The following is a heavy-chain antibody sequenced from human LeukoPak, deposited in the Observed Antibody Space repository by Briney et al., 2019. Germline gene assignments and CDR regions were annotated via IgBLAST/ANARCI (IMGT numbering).Heavy chain of an antibody. CDR1: GFTFSDHY. V-gene: IGHV3-72*01. D-gene: IGHD3-22*01. CDR2: TRNKGNSYTT. CDR3: AKDGKGPSITMIVVAMAYYFDY. J-gene: IGHJ4*02. Sequence: GASLRLSCAASGFTFSDHYMDWVRQAPGKGLEWVGRTRNKGNSYTTQYAASVKGRFTISRDDSKNSLYLQMNSLRAEDTAVYYCAKDGKGPSITMIVVAMAYYFDYWGQGTLVTVSS.